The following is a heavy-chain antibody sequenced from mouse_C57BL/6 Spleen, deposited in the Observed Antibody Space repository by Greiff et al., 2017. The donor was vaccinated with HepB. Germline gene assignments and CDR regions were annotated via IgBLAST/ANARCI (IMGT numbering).Heavy chain of an antibody. CDR3: ARGRGFYGYDEMDY. CDR1: GYTFTSYW. J-gene: IGHJ4*01. Sequence: VQLQQPGAELVKPGASVKLSCKASGYTFTSYWMHWVKQRPGQGLEWIGMIHPNSGSTNYNEKFKSKATLTVDKSSSTAYMQLRSLTSEDSAVYYCARGRGFYGYDEMDYWGQGTSVTVSS. V-gene: IGHV1-64*01. D-gene: IGHD2-2*01. CDR2: IHPNSGST.